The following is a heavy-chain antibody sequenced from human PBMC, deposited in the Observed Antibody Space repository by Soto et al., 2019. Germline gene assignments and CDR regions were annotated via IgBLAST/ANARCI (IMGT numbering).Heavy chain of an antibody. J-gene: IGHJ4*02. CDR2: IYYSGST. Sequence: SETLSLTCTVSGGSISSGDYYWSWIRQPPGKGLEWIGYIYYSGSTYYNPSLRSRVTISIDTSKDEFSLTLSSVTAADTAVYFCARGYSGYDYNFDYWGQGISVTVSS. CDR1: GGSISSGDYY. D-gene: IGHD5-12*01. V-gene: IGHV4-30-4*01. CDR3: ARGYSGYDYNFDY.